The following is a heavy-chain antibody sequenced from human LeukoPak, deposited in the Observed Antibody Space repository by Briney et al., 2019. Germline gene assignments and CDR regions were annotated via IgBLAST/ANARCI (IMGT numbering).Heavy chain of an antibody. V-gene: IGHV4-31*03. Sequence: SETLSLTCTVSGGSISSGGYYWSWIRQHPGKGLEWIGYIYYSGSTYYNPSLKSRVTISVDTSKNQFSLKLSSVTAADTAVYYCARGPTAISLDYWGQGTLVTVSS. CDR3: ARGPTAISLDY. CDR2: IYYSGST. CDR1: GGSISSGGYY. J-gene: IGHJ4*02.